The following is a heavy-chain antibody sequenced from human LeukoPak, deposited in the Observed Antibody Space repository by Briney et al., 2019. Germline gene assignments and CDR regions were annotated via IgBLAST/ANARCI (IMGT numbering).Heavy chain of an antibody. V-gene: IGHV4-4*07. CDR1: GGSISSYY. Sequence: PSETLSLTCTVSGGSISSYYWSWIRQPAGKGLEWIGRIYTSGSTDYNPSLKSRVTISKDTSKNEFSLKLSSVTAADTAVYYCARSPTYYDILTGYYPHEGWFDPWGQGTLVTVSS. CDR3: ARSPTYYDILTGYYPHEGWFDP. CDR2: IYTSGST. D-gene: IGHD3-9*01. J-gene: IGHJ5*02.